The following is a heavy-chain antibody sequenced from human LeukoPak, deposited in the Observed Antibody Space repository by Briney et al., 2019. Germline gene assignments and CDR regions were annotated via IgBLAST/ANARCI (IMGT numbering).Heavy chain of an antibody. CDR1: GFTFSSYA. J-gene: IGHJ4*02. Sequence: GGSLRLSCAASGFTFSSYAMSWVRQAPGKGLEWVSAISGSGGSTYYADSVKGRFAISRDNSKNTLYLQMNSLRAEDTAVYYCAKCYDFWSGYLWYWGQGTLVTVSS. V-gene: IGHV3-23*01. CDR3: AKCYDFWSGYLWY. D-gene: IGHD3-3*01. CDR2: ISGSGGST.